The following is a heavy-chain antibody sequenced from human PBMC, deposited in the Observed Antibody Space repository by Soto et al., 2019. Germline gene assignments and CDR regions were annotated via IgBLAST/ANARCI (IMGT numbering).Heavy chain of an antibody. D-gene: IGHD3-9*01. CDR3: ARHQVYDILTGYSYWFDP. Sequence: GESLNISCKGSGYSFTSYWIGWVRQMPGKGLEWMGIIYPGDSDTRYSPSFQGQVTISADKSISTAYLQWSSLKASDTAMYYCARHQVYDILTGYSYWFDPWGQGTLVTVS. V-gene: IGHV5-51*01. CDR2: IYPGDSDT. J-gene: IGHJ5*02. CDR1: GYSFTSYW.